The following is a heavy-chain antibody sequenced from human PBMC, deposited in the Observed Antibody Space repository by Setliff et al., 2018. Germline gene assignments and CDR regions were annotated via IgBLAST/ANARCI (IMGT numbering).Heavy chain of an antibody. CDR2: ISGSGGST. Sequence: GGSLRLSCEASRFTFSSYAMSWVRQAPGKGLEWVSTISGSGGSTYYADSVRGRLTVSRDESKNTVFLEMNSLRVDDTATYYCAREGLTGPVVISVAYYFDSWGQGTVVTVSS. D-gene: IGHD2-21*01. CDR1: RFTFSSYA. J-gene: IGHJ4*02. V-gene: IGHV3-23*01. CDR3: AREGLTGPVVISVAYYFDS.